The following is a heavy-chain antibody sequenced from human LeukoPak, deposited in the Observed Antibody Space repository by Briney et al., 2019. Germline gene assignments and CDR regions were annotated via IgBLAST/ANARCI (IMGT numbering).Heavy chain of an antibody. CDR2: INPSGGST. J-gene: IGHJ5*02. CDR3: AREIVVVPSAMGFDP. V-gene: IGHV1-46*01. CDR1: GYTFTTYY. D-gene: IGHD2-2*01. Sequence: ASVKVACKASGYTFTTYYIHWVRQAPGQGLEWMGVINPSGGSTSFAQKFQARLTMTRDTSTSTVYMELSGLSSEDTAVYYCAREIVVVPSAMGFDPWGQGTLVTVSS.